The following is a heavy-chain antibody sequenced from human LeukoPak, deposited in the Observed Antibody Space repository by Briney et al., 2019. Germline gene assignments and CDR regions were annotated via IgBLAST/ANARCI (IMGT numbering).Heavy chain of an antibody. Sequence: SETLSLTCTVSGASISAFHWTWFRQPAGKGLEWIGLIYSSGSTLYNPSLKSRVAVSVDLTKNQLSLKLTSVTAADTAMYYCARKDGDYWGRGTLVTVSS. CDR3: ARKDGDY. J-gene: IGHJ4*02. CDR1: GASISAFH. CDR2: IYSSGST. V-gene: IGHV4-4*07.